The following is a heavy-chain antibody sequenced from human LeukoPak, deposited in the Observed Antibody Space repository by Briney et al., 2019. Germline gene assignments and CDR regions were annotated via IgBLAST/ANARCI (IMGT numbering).Heavy chain of an antibody. D-gene: IGHD3-3*01. CDR1: GYTFTGYY. V-gene: IGHV1-2*02. Sequence: ASVKVSCKASGYTFTGYYMHWVRLAPGQGLEWMGWINPNSGGTNYAQKFQGRVTMTRDTSISTAYMELSRLRSDDTAVYYCARGAATHFWSGYYLVYWGQGTLVTVSS. CDR3: ARGAATHFWSGYYLVY. J-gene: IGHJ4*02. CDR2: INPNSGGT.